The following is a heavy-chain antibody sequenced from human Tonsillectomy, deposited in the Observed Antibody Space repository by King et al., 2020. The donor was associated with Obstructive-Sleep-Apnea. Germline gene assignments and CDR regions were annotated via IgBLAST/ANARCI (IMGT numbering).Heavy chain of an antibody. D-gene: IGHD6-19*01. J-gene: IGHJ4*02. CDR2: IYHSGST. V-gene: IGHV4-38-2*02. CDR3: AREAADSSGWYRSVDY. CDR1: GYSISSGYY. Sequence: QLQESGPGLVKPSETLSLTCTVSGYSISSGYYWGWIRQPPGKGLEWIGSIYHSGSTYYNPSLKSRVTISVDTSKNQFSLKLSPGTAADTAVYYCAREAADSSGWYRSVDYWGQGTLVTVSS.